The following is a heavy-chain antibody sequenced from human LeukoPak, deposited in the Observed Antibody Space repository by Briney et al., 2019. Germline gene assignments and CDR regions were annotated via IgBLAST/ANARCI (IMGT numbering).Heavy chain of an antibody. CDR2: INPSGGST. D-gene: IGHD3-22*01. CDR1: GYTFTGYY. J-gene: IGHJ4*02. Sequence: ASVKVSCKASGYTFTGYYMHWVRQAPGQGLEWMGIINPSGGSTSYAQKFQGRVTMTRDMSTSTVYMELSSLRSEDTAVYYCARFRRTYYYDSSGYPDYWGQGTLVTVSS. CDR3: ARFRRTYYYDSSGYPDY. V-gene: IGHV1-46*01.